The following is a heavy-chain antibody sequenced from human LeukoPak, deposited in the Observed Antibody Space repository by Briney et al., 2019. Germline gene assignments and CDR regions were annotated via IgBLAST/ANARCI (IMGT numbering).Heavy chain of an antibody. CDR1: GFTFSSYG. J-gene: IGHJ4*02. CDR3: AIGYLNGPFDY. D-gene: IGHD5-18*01. Sequence: GWSLRLSCAASGFTFSSYGMHWVRQAPGKGLEWVAVISYDGSNKYYADSVKGRFTISRDNSKNTLYLQMNSLRAEDTAVYYCAIGYLNGPFDYWGQGTLVTVSS. CDR2: ISYDGSNK. V-gene: IGHV3-30*03.